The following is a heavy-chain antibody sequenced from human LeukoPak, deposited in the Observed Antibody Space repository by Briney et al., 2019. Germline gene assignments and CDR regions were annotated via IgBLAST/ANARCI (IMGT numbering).Heavy chain of an antibody. Sequence: PGGSLRLSSAASGFTVSNIYMSWVRQAPGMGLEWVSVTDRGDNAKYADPVKGRFTVSRDYSENTLYLQMNSLRVEDTAVYYCGTTTLSATWNYWGQGTLVTVSS. CDR1: GFTVSNIY. D-gene: IGHD3-16*02. CDR3: GTTTLSATWNY. V-gene: IGHV3-53*01. J-gene: IGHJ4*02. CDR2: TDRGDNA.